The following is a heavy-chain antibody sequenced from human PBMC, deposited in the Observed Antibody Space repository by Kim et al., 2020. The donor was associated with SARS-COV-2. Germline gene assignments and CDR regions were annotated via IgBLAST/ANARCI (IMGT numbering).Heavy chain of an antibody. D-gene: IGHD6-13*01. Sequence: GESLKISCKGSGYSFTSYWISWVRQMPGKGLEWMGRIDPSDSYPNYSPSFQGLVTISVDKSITTAYLQWSSLRASDTAMYYCATQDAAAAFDYWGQGTLVTVSS. J-gene: IGHJ4*02. CDR1: GYSFTSYW. V-gene: IGHV5-10-1*01. CDR3: ATQDAAAAFDY. CDR2: IDPSDSYP.